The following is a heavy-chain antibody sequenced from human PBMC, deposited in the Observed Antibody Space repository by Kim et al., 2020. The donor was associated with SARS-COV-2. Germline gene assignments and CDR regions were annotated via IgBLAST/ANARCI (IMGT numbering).Heavy chain of an antibody. Sequence: SETLSLTCTVSGGSISSSSYYWGWIRQPPGKGLEWIGSIYYSGSTYYNPSLKSRVTISVDTSKNQFSLKLSSVTAADTAVYYCAPDIVVVPAAMPPWGQGALVTVSS. D-gene: IGHD2-2*01. CDR2: IYYSGST. V-gene: IGHV4-39*07. J-gene: IGHJ5*02. CDR1: GGSISSSSYY. CDR3: APDIVVVPAAMPP.